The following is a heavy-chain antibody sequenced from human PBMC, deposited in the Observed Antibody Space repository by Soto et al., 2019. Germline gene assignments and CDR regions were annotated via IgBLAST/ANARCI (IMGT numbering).Heavy chain of an antibody. CDR1: GSTSSGHD. CDR2: IDTADDT. D-gene: IGHD2-21*01. V-gene: IGHV3-13*01. Sequence: EAQLVESGGGLVRPGGSLRLSCAASGSTSSGHDRHWVRQPTGKGLEWVSLIDTADDTYYPASVKGRFTITRDNAKNSLYLQMNSLRVEDTAVYYCARTSIYSHSYAMDVWGQGTTVTVSS. CDR3: ARTSIYSHSYAMDV. J-gene: IGHJ6*02.